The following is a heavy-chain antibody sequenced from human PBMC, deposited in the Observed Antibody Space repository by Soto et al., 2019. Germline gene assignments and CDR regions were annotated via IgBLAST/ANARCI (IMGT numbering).Heavy chain of an antibody. CDR2: INHSGST. Sequence: SETLSLTCAVYGGSFSGYYWSWIRQPPGKGLEWIGEINHSGSTNYNPSLKSRVTISVDTSKNQFSLKLGSVTAADTAVYYCARKGRLRYFDNWGQGTLVTVSS. CDR3: ARKGRLRYFDN. D-gene: IGHD3-9*01. V-gene: IGHV4-34*01. J-gene: IGHJ4*02. CDR1: GGSFSGYY.